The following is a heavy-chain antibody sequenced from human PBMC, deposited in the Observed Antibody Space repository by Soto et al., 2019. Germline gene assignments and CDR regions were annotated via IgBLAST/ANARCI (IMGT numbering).Heavy chain of an antibody. V-gene: IGHV3-7*01. CDR1: GFTFSNCW. Sequence: EVQLVESGGGLVQPGGSLRLSCAASGFTFSNCWMSWVRQAPGKGLEWVANIKQDGIGKYYVDSVKGRFTISRDNARNSLYLQMNDLRAEDTAVYYCASDAFNFPDPVSSEASDIWGKGTMVTVSS. D-gene: IGHD1-20*01. CDR2: IKQDGIGK. CDR3: ASDAFNFPDPVSSEASDI. J-gene: IGHJ3*02.